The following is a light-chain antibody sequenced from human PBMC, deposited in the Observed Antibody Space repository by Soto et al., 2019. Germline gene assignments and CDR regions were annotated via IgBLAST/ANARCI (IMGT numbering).Light chain of an antibody. CDR2: DVT. CDR3: CSSAGSYSYV. V-gene: IGLV2-11*01. CDR1: SSDVGRYVY. Sequence: QSVLTHPPSVSGSPGQTVTICCTGTSSDVGRYVYVSWYHQHPGKAPKLIVYDVTERPSGVPDRFSGSKSGKTASLTICGIQAEDEADYSCCSSAGSYSYVFGTGTKVTVL. J-gene: IGLJ1*01.